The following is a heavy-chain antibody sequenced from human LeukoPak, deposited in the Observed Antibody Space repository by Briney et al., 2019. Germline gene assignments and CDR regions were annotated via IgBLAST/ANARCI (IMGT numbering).Heavy chain of an antibody. CDR2: INPNSVGT. V-gene: IGHV1-2*02. Sequence: ASVKVSCKASGYTFTGYYMHWVRQAPGQGLEWMGWINPNSVGTNYAQKFQGRVTMTRDTSISTAYMELSRLRSDDTAVYYCARDVVGAHAFDIWGQGTMVTVSS. CDR3: ARDVVGAHAFDI. D-gene: IGHD2-15*01. CDR1: GYTFTGYY. J-gene: IGHJ3*02.